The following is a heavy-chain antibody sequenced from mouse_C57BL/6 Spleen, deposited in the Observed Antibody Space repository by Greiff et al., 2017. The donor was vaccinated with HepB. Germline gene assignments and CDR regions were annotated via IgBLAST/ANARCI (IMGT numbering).Heavy chain of an antibody. Sequence: QVHVKQSGPELVKPGASVKISCKASGYAFSSSWMNWVKQRPGKGLEWIGRIYPGDGDTNYNGKFKGKATLTADKSSSTAYMQLSSLTSEDSAVYFCARLGDGPYAMDYWGQGTSVTVSS. CDR1: GYAFSSSW. D-gene: IGHD2-3*01. CDR2: IYPGDGDT. CDR3: ARLGDGPYAMDY. J-gene: IGHJ4*01. V-gene: IGHV1-82*01.